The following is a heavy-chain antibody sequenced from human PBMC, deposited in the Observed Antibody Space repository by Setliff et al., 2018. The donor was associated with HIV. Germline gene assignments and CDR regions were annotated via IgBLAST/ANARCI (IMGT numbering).Heavy chain of an antibody. CDR3: ARDGPAAGTDDFDY. J-gene: IGHJ4*02. CDR2: ISSSGSLI. CDR1: GFTFSSYE. V-gene: IGHV3-48*03. Sequence: GGSLRLSCAASGFTFSSYEMNWVRQAPGKGLEWVSYISSSGSLIYYADSVKGRFTISRDNAKNSLYLQMNSLRAEDTAVYYWARDGPAAGTDDFDYWGQGTQVTVSS. D-gene: IGHD6-13*01.